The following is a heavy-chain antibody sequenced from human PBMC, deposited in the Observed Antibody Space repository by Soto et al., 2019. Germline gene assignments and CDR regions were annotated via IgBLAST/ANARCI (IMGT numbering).Heavy chain of an antibody. CDR3: GRECDLSAFDI. J-gene: IGHJ3*02. V-gene: IGHV1-2*04. CDR2: INPNSGGT. CDR1: GYTFTGYY. Sequence: ASVKVSSKASGYTFTGYYMHWVRQAPGQGLEWMGWINPNSGGTNYAQKFQGWVTMTRDTSIGTAYMELSRLRSDDTAVYYCGRECDLSAFDIWGQGTMVTVS.